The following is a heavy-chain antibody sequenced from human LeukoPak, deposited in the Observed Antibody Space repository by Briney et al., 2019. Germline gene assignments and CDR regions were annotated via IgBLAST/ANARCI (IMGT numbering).Heavy chain of an antibody. J-gene: IGHJ4*02. CDR1: GYTFTGYY. D-gene: IGHD7-27*01. Sequence: ASVKVSCKASGYTFTGYYMHWVRQVPGQGLEWMGWINSNGGDTNYAQKFQGRVTMTRDTSISTAYMELSRLRSDDTAVYYCARDPTRGDLSVYWGQGTLVTVSS. CDR2: INSNGGDT. V-gene: IGHV1-2*02. CDR3: ARDPTRGDLSVY.